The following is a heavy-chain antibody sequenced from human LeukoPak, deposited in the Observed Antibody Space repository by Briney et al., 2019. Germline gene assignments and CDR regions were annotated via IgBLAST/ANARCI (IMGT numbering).Heavy chain of an antibody. J-gene: IGHJ2*01. CDR1: GGTFSSYT. D-gene: IGHD6-6*01. CDR3: ARDGSSSSGRWYFDL. Sequence: SVKVSCKASGGTFSSYTISWVRQAPGQGLEWMGRIIPILGIANYAQKFQGRVTITADKSTSTAYMELSSLRSEDTAVYYCARDGSSSSGRWYFDLWGRGTLVTVSS. V-gene: IGHV1-69*04. CDR2: IIPILGIA.